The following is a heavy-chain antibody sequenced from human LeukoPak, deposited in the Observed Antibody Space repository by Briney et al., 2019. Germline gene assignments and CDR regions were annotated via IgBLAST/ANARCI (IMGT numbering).Heavy chain of an antibody. J-gene: IGHJ4*02. D-gene: IGHD3-22*01. CDR2: INPSGGST. Sequence: GASVKVSCKASGYTFTSYYMHWVRQAPGQGLEWMGIINPSGGSTSYAQKFQGRVTMTRDMSTSTVYMELSSLRSDDTAVYYCARVDYYDFHFDYWGQGTLVTVSS. CDR1: GYTFTSYY. V-gene: IGHV1-46*01. CDR3: ARVDYYDFHFDY.